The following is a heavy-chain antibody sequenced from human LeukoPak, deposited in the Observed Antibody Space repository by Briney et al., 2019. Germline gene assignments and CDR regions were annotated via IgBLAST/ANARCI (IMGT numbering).Heavy chain of an antibody. D-gene: IGHD5-12*01. CDR1: GFTFSSYN. V-gene: IGHV3-23*01. CDR3: ARGPSGYHNT. CDR2: INGSGGST. J-gene: IGHJ4*02. Sequence: AESLTLSCAASGFTFSSYNMNWIRQAPGKGLEWVSAINGSGGSTYYADSVKGRFTISRDNSKNTLYLEMNSLRAEDTAVYYWARGPSGYHNTGGQGTLVTVSS.